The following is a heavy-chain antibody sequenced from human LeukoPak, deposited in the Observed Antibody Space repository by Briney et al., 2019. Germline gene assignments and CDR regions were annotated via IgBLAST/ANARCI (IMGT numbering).Heavy chain of an antibody. D-gene: IGHD1/OR15-1a*01. Sequence: GGSLRLSCTASGFRFSTYWMSWVRQAPGKGLEWVAKIKQDGNEEDYVDSVKGRFTISRDNAEQSLYLQMNSLRADDTAVYYCGTVHRYNWFDPWGQGTLVTVSP. J-gene: IGHJ5*02. CDR3: GTVHRYNWFDP. V-gene: IGHV3-7*01. CDR1: GFRFSTYW. CDR2: IKQDGNEE.